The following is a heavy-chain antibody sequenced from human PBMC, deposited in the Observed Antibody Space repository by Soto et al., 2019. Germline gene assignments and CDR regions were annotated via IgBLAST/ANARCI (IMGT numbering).Heavy chain of an antibody. CDR2: INPDGRRT. Sequence: PGGSLRLSCGVSGFSFSRYWMHWVRQAPGKGLVWVSRINPDGRRTDYADSVQGRFTVSRDNAKNMLFLQINSLRAEDTAVYYCTGAPDCGGGKCNSGHSYYGLHVWGPGTTVTVSS. J-gene: IGHJ6*02. D-gene: IGHD2-15*01. CDR3: TGAPDCGGGKCNSGHSYYGLHV. CDR1: GFSFSRYW. V-gene: IGHV3-74*01.